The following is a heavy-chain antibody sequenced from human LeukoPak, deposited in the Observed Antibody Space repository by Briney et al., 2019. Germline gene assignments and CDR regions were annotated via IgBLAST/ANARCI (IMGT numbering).Heavy chain of an antibody. D-gene: IGHD6-6*01. CDR3: ARQGRSSSEYYYYMDV. CDR2: IYYSGST. V-gene: IGHV4-59*01. Sequence: PSETLSLTCTVSGGSISSYYWSWIRQPPGKGLEWIGYIYYSGSTNYNPSLKSRVTISVDTSKNQFSLKLSSVTAADTAVYYCARQGRSSSEYYYYMDVWGKGTTVTVSS. CDR1: GGSISSYY. J-gene: IGHJ6*03.